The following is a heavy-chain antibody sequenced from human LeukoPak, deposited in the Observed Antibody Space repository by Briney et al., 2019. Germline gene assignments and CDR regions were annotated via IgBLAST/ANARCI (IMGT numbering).Heavy chain of an antibody. CDR3: AKDTRYGSETFGAFDI. CDR2: TSGGGGDT. Sequence: GGSLRLSCAASGFIFSSYAMSWVRQAPGKGLEWVSGTSGGGGDTSYADSVKGRFTISRDNSKNTLYLHMNSLRAEDTAVYYCAKDTRYGSETFGAFDIWGQGTMITVSS. D-gene: IGHD3-10*01. J-gene: IGHJ3*02. CDR1: GFIFSSYA. V-gene: IGHV3-23*01.